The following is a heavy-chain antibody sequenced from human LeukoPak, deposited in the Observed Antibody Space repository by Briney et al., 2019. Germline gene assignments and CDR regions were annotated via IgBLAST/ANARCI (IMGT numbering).Heavy chain of an antibody. Sequence: GGSLRLSCAASEFTFSDYYVSWIRQAPGKGLEWVSYISSSGSTIYYADSVKGRFTISRDNAKNSLYLQMNSLRAEDTAVYYCARDPGIRYFDWYPLNWFDPWGQGTLVTVSS. D-gene: IGHD3-9*01. V-gene: IGHV3-11*01. CDR3: ARDPGIRYFDWYPLNWFDP. CDR1: EFTFSDYY. J-gene: IGHJ5*02. CDR2: ISSSGSTI.